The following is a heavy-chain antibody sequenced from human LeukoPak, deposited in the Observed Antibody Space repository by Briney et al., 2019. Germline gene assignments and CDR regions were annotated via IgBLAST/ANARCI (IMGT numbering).Heavy chain of an antibody. CDR1: GGSFSGYY. D-gene: IGHD3-10*01. J-gene: IGHJ3*02. CDR2: INHSGST. V-gene: IGHV4-34*01. CDR3: ARGGLWFGELEDFDI. Sequence: SETLSLTCAVYGGSFSGYYWSWIRQPPGKGLEWIGEINHSGSTNYNPSLKSRVTISVDTSKNQFSLKLSSVTAADTAVYYCARGGLWFGELEDFDIWGQGTMVTVSS.